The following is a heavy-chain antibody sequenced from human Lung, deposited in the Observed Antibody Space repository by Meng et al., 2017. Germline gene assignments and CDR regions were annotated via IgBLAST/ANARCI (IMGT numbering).Heavy chain of an antibody. CDR1: GGSFSDYY. CDR3: ARGPTTMAHDFDY. J-gene: IGHJ4*02. Sequence: QVQLQQWGAGLLNPSGTLSLTCVVSGGSFSDYYWSWIRQPPGKGLEWIGEINHSGSTNSNPSLESRATISVDTSQNNLSLKLSSVTAADSAVYYCARGPTTMAHDFDYWGQGTLVTVSS. V-gene: IGHV4-34*01. CDR2: INHSGST. D-gene: IGHD4-11*01.